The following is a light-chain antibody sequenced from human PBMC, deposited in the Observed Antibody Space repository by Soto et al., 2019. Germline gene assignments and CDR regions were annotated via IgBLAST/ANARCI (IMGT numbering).Light chain of an antibody. CDR3: QQRSNWPPEVT. CDR1: QSVSSY. Sequence: VMTQSPATLSLSPGERATLSCRASQSVSSYLAWYQQKPGQAPRLLIYDASNRATGIPARFSGSGSGTDFTLTISSLEPEDFAVYYCQQRSNWPPEVTFGQGTRLEIK. J-gene: IGKJ5*01. V-gene: IGKV3-11*01. CDR2: DAS.